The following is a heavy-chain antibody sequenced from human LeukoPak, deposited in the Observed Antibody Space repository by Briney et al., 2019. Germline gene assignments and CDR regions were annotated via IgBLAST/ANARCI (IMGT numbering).Heavy chain of an antibody. CDR1: GFTFSSYA. CDR3: AKEDYYDRSGHTTYFDY. D-gene: IGHD3-22*01. Sequence: GGSLRLSCAASGFTFSSYAMSWVRQAPGKGLEWVSGITGGGNSAFYADSVKGRFTISRDNSKNTLYLQMNSLRAEDTAMYYCAKEDYYDRSGHTTYFDYWGQGTLVTVSS. V-gene: IGHV3-23*01. J-gene: IGHJ4*02. CDR2: ITGGGNSA.